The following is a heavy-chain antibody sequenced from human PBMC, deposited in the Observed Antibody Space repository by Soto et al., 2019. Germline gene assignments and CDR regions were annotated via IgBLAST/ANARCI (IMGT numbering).Heavy chain of an antibody. D-gene: IGHD2-15*01. CDR1: GFTFNNAW. J-gene: IGHJ4*02. Sequence: PGGSLRLSCAASGFTFNNAWMSWVRQAPGKGLEWVSSIRTISSAIYFADSVRGRFTISRDNARNSLYLQMTSLRDEDTAVYYCARETPSFDTWGQATLVTVSS. CDR2: IRTISSAI. V-gene: IGHV3-48*02. CDR3: ARETPSFDT.